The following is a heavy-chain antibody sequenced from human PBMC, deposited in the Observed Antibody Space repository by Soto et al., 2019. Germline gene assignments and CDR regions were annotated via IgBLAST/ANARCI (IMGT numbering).Heavy chain of an antibody. CDR1: GFTFSSYA. J-gene: IGHJ6*01. Sequence: QVQLVESGGGVVQPGRSLRLSCAASGFTFSSYAMHWVRQAPGKGLEWVAVISYDGSNKYYADSVKGRFTISRDNSKNTLYLQMNSLRAEDTAVYDCARDFSAAAEGNMDVW. CDR3: ARDFSAAAEGNMDV. D-gene: IGHD6-13*01. V-gene: IGHV3-30-3*01. CDR2: ISYDGSNK.